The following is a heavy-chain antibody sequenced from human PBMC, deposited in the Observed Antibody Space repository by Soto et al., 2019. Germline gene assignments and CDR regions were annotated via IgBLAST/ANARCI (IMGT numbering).Heavy chain of an antibody. Sequence: GGSLRLSCAASGFTFSSYWMYWVRQAPGKGLVWVSRISSDGSRTDYADSVKGRFTISRDNARNTLYLQMNSLRAEDTAVYYCARVRYTSTWYYYGMDVWGQGTLVTVSS. V-gene: IGHV3-74*01. D-gene: IGHD6-13*01. CDR3: ARVRYTSTWYYYGMDV. CDR1: GFTFSSYW. J-gene: IGHJ6*02. CDR2: ISSDGSRT.